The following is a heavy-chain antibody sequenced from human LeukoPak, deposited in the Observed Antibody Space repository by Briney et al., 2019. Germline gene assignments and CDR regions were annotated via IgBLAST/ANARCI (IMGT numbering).Heavy chain of an antibody. D-gene: IGHD3-22*01. CDR2: IGWNSHII. Sequence: GRSLRLSCAASGFTFNDYAMHWVRQAPGKGLEWVSGIGWNSHIIGYEDSVKGRFTISRDNARNSLSLQTNSLRAEDTAFYYCAKDRDSSGFAPYFDYWGQGILVTVSS. CDR1: GFTFNDYA. J-gene: IGHJ4*02. V-gene: IGHV3-9*01. CDR3: AKDRDSSGFAPYFDY.